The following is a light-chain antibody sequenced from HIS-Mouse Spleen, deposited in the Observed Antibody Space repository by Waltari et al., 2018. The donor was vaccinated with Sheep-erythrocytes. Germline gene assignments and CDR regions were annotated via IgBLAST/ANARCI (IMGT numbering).Light chain of an antibody. V-gene: IGLV2-11*01. Sequence: QSALTQPRSVSGSPGQSVTISCPGTSTDFGGYTYVSWYQQHPGKAPKLMIYDVSKRPSGVPDRFSGSKSGNTASLTISGLQAEDEADYYCCSYAGSYNHVFATGTKVTVL. CDR2: DVS. J-gene: IGLJ1*01. CDR1: STDFGGYTY. CDR3: CSYAGSYNHV.